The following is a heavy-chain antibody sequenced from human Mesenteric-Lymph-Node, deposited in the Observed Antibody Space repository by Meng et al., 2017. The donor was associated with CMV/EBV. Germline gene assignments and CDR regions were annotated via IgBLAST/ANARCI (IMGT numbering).Heavy chain of an antibody. CDR2: ISGSGGST. J-gene: IGHJ4*02. CDR3: ARALRGVAQPPDY. D-gene: IGHD3-10*01. V-gene: IGHV3-23*01. CDR1: GFTFSSYA. Sequence: GESLKISCAASGFTFSSYAMSWVRQAPGKGLEWVSAISGSGGSTYYADSVKGRFTISRDTSKNMVYLQMKGLRPEDTAVYYCARALRGVAQPPDYWGQGTLVTVSS.